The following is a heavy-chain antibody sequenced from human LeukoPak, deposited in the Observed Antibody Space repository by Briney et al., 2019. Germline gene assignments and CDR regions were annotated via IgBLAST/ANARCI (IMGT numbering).Heavy chain of an antibody. Sequence: GASVKVSCKASGYTFTSYGISWVRQAPGQGLEWMGWISAYNGNTNYAQKFQGRVTMTTDTSTSTAYMELRSLRSDDTAVYYCARDLRSQLELQVSHYYYMDVWGKGTTVTVSS. D-gene: IGHD1-7*01. J-gene: IGHJ6*03. V-gene: IGHV1-18*01. CDR2: ISAYNGNT. CDR1: GYTFTSYG. CDR3: ARDLRSQLELQVSHYYYMDV.